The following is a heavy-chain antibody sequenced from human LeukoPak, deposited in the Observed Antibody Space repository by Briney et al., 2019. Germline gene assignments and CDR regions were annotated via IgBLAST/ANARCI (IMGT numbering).Heavy chain of an antibody. J-gene: IGHJ6*02. CDR1: GGSFGGYY. CDR2: INHSGST. Sequence: SETLSLTCAVYGGSFGGYYWSWIRQPPGKGLEWIGEINHSGSTNYNPSLKSRVTISVDTSKNQFSLKLSSVTAADTAVYYCARGVGSSRIYYYYGMDVWGQGTTVTVSS. D-gene: IGHD6-13*01. V-gene: IGHV4-34*01. CDR3: ARGVGSSRIYYYYGMDV.